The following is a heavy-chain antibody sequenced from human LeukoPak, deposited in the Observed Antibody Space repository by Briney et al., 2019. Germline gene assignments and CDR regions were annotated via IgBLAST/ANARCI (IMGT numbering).Heavy chain of an antibody. V-gene: IGHV3-30*03. J-gene: IGHJ4*02. Sequence: GGSLRLSCAASGFTFNNYGMHWVRQAPGKGLEWVAVISYDGRNIHYPDSVKGRFTISRDNTKNSLYLQLNSLRAEDTAIYYCARGGSRLFTSHTLDYWGQGTLVTVSS. CDR1: GFTFNNYG. CDR3: ARGGSRLFTSHTLDY. D-gene: IGHD2-2*02. CDR2: ISYDGRNI.